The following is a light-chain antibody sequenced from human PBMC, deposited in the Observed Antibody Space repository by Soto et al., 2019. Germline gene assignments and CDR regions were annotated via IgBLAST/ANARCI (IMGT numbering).Light chain of an antibody. CDR2: YDT. CDR1: NIGSKT. J-gene: IGLJ2*01. V-gene: IGLV3-21*04. CDR3: QVWDTSNNVVV. Sequence: SYELTQPPSLSVAPGETASFTCGGDNIGSKTVHWYQQRPGQAPLMVIYYDTDRPSGIPERFSGSHPGNTATLTISRVEAGDEADYYCQVWDTSNNVVVFGGGTKLTVL.